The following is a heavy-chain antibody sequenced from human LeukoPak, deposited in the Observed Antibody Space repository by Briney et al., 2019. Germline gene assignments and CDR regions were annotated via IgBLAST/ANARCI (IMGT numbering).Heavy chain of an antibody. CDR3: ARDAKVGATTPDY. CDR2: ISSSSSYK. J-gene: IGHJ4*02. D-gene: IGHD1-26*01. V-gene: IGHV3-21*01. CDR1: GFTFSSYS. Sequence: GGSLRLSCAASGFTFSSYSMNWVRQAPGKGLEWVSSISSSSSYKYYADSVKGRFTISRDNAKNSLYLQMNSLRAEDTAVYYCARDAKVGATTPDYWGQGTLVTVSS.